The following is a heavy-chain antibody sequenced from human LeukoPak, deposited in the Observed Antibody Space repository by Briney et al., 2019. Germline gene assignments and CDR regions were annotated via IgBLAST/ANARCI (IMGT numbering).Heavy chain of an antibody. V-gene: IGHV3-21*04. Sequence: GGSLRLSCAASGFTFSSYGMNWVRQAPGKGLEWVSFISSSSSYIYYADSVKGRFTISRDNAKNLLYLQMNSLRAEDTAVYYCARVRPRGDAFDPWGQGTLVTVSS. J-gene: IGHJ5*02. CDR2: ISSSSSYI. D-gene: IGHD3-10*01. CDR1: GFTFSSYG. CDR3: ARVRPRGDAFDP.